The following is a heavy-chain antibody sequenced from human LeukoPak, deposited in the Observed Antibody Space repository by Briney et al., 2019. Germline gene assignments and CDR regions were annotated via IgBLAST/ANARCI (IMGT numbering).Heavy chain of an antibody. CDR2: IIPIFGTA. V-gene: IGHV1-69*05. D-gene: IGHD3-22*01. CDR3: ASPARGDAYYYDSSGYYYLDY. Sequence: SVKVSCKASGGTFSSYAISWVRLAPGQGLEWMGGIIPIFGTANYAQKFQGRVTITTDESTSTAYMELSSLRSEDTAVYYCASPARGDAYYYDSSGYYYLDYWGQGTLVTVSS. CDR1: GGTFSSYA. J-gene: IGHJ4*02.